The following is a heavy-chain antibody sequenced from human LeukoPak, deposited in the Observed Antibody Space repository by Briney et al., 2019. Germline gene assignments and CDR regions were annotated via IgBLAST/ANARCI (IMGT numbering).Heavy chain of an antibody. CDR2: TYYSGST. CDR1: GGSISGYY. Sequence: SETLSLTCTVSGGSISGYYWSWIRQPPGKGLEWIGYTYYSGSTNYNPSLKSRVTISIDTSKSHFSLKLTSVTAADTAVYYCARVVDPFSSSWYFDYWGQGTLVTVSS. D-gene: IGHD6-13*01. CDR3: ARVVDPFSSSWYFDY. V-gene: IGHV4-59*01. J-gene: IGHJ4*02.